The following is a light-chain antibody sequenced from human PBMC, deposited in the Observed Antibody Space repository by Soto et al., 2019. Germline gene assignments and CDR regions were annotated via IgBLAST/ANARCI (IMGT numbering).Light chain of an antibody. CDR1: QSVSSY. CDR3: QQSSNWPPGFT. J-gene: IGKJ3*01. CDR2: DAS. Sequence: EILLTQSPATLSLSPGERATLSCRASQSVSSYLAWYQQKPGQAPRLLIYDASNRATGIPARFSGSGSGTDFTLTISSLEPEDFAVYYCQQSSNWPPGFTFGPGTKVDIK. V-gene: IGKV3-11*01.